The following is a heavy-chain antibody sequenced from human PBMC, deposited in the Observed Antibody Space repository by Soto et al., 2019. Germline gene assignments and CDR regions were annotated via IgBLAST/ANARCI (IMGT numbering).Heavy chain of an antibody. CDR2: INHSGST. Sequence: SETLSLTCAVYGGSFSGYYWSWIRQPPGKGLEWIGEINHSGSTNYNPSLKSRVTISVDTSKNQFSLKLSSVTAADTAVYYCARGGLPFSGITMAEKGSWFDPWGQGTLVTVSS. D-gene: IGHD3-10*01. J-gene: IGHJ5*02. CDR1: GGSFSGYY. V-gene: IGHV4-34*01. CDR3: ARGGLPFSGITMAEKGSWFDP.